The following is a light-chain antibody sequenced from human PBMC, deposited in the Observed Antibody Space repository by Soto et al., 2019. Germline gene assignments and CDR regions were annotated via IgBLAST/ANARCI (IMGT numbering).Light chain of an antibody. V-gene: IGLV2-11*01. CDR3: CSYAGTYTGV. CDR2: DVS. J-gene: IGLJ1*01. Sequence: QSALTQPRSVSGFPGQSVSISCTGTSSDVGRYSYVSWYQQHPGKAPKLMIYDVSERPSGVPDRFSGSKSGNTASLTISGLQAEDEADYYCCSYAGTYTGVFGTGTK. CDR1: SSDVGRYSY.